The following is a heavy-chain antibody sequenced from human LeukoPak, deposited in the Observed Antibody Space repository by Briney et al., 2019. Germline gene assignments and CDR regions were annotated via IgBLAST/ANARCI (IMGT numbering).Heavy chain of an antibody. Sequence: ASVKVSCKASGYTFTSYGISWVRQAPGQGLEWMGWISAYNGNTNYAQRLRGRVTMTTDTSTSTAYMELRSLRSDDAAVYYCARVSYYDSSGFAGFRPAFDYWGQGTLVTVSS. CDR3: ARVSYYDSSGFAGFRPAFDY. CDR2: ISAYNGNT. J-gene: IGHJ4*02. V-gene: IGHV1-18*01. D-gene: IGHD3-22*01. CDR1: GYTFTSYG.